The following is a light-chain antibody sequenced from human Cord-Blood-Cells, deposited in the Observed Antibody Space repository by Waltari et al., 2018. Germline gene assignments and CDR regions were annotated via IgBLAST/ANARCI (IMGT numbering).Light chain of an antibody. CDR2: DVS. CDR1: SSDVGGYNY. J-gene: IGLJ2*01. Sequence: AALTHPAYVSGSHVQQITNSCTGNSSDVGGYNYYSWYQQHPGKAPKLMIYDVSNRPSGVSNRFSGSKSGNTASLTISGLQAEDEADYYCSSYTSSIFVFGGGTKLTFL. CDR3: SSYTSSIFV. V-gene: IGLV2-14*01.